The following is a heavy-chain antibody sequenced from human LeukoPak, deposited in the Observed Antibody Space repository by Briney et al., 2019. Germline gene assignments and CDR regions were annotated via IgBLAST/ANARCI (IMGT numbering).Heavy chain of an antibody. CDR3: ARSLEPRVGVYYFDC. V-gene: IGHV4-4*07. J-gene: IGHJ4*02. CDR2: IYSSGST. D-gene: IGHD1-14*01. Sequence: SETLSLTCSVSGGSISSYYWSWIRQPAAKGLEWIGRIYSSGSTNYNPSLKSRVTMSIDTSKNQFSLKLSSVTAADTAVYYCARSLEPRVGVYYFDCWGQGTLVTVSS. CDR1: GGSISSYY.